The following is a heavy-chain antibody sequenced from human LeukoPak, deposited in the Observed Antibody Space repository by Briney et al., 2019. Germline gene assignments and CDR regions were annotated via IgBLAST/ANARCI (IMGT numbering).Heavy chain of an antibody. CDR3: ARGPYCSGGSCYSVWFDP. D-gene: IGHD2-15*01. CDR2: IYHSGST. Sequence: SETLSLTCAVSGGSISSGGYSWSWIRQPPGKGLEWIGYIYHSGSTYYNPSLKSRVTISVDRSKNQFSLKLSSVTAADTAVYYCARGPYCSGGSCYSVWFDPWGQGTLVTVSS. J-gene: IGHJ5*02. CDR1: GGSISSGGYS. V-gene: IGHV4-30-2*01.